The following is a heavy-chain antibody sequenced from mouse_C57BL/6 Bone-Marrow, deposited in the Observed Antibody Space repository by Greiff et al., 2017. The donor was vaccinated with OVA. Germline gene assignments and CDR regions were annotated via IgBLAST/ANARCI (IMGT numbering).Heavy chain of an antibody. CDR2: IHPNSGST. J-gene: IGHJ1*03. D-gene: IGHD2-1*01. Sequence: VQLKQSGAELVKPGASVKLSCKASGYTFTSYWMHWVKQRPGQGLEWIGMIHPNSGSTNYNEKFKSKATLTVDKSSSTAYMQLSSLTSEDSAVYYCARDYGKFYWYFDVWGTGTTVTVSS. CDR1: GYTFTSYW. CDR3: ARDYGKFYWYFDV. V-gene: IGHV1-64*01.